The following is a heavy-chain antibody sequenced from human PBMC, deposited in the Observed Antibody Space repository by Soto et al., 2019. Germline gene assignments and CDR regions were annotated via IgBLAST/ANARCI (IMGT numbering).Heavy chain of an antibody. J-gene: IGHJ6*02. V-gene: IGHV4-61*01. D-gene: IGHD6-25*01. Sequence: SVTLSLTCTVSGGSVSSDTHYWSWIRQPPGRRLEWIGFIYSSGSTNYNPSLKSRVTITADKPTSTAYMELSRLRSEDTAVYYCARERPERGKDVWGQGTTVTVSS. CDR2: IYSSGST. CDR3: ARERPERGKDV. CDR1: GGSVSSDTHY.